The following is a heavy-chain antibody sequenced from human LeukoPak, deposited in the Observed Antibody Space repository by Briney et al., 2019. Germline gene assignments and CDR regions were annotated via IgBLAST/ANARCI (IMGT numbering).Heavy chain of an antibody. V-gene: IGHV4-34*01. J-gene: IGHJ1*01. CDR3: ARVGGLSYCSGGSCRKYFQH. CDR1: GGSFNGYY. CDR2: INHSGST. D-gene: IGHD2-15*01. Sequence: SETLSLTCAVYGGSFNGYYWSWIRQPPGKGMEWIGEINHSGSTNYNPSLKSRVAISVDTSKNQFSLKLSSVTAADTAVYYCARVGGLSYCSGGSCRKYFQHWGQGTLVTVSS.